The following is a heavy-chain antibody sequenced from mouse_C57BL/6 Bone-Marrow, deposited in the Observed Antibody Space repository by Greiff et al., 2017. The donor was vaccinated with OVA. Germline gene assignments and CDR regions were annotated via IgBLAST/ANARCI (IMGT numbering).Heavy chain of an antibody. CDR1: GYTFTSYW. Sequence: VQLQQPGAELVKPGASVKVSCKASGYTFTSYWMHWVKQRPGQGLEWIGRLHPSDSDTNYNQKFKGKATLTVDKSSSTAYMQLSSLTSEDSAVYYRAMGNLLSGPPFACWGKGTLVTVSA. J-gene: IGHJ3*01. D-gene: IGHD2-1*01. V-gene: IGHV1-74*01. CDR2: LHPSDSDT. CDR3: AMGNLLSGPPFAC.